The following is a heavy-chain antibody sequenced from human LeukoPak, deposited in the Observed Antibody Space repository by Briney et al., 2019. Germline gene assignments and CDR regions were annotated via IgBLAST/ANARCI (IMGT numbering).Heavy chain of an antibody. Sequence: SETLSLTCTVSGGSISSGSYYWGWIRQPPGKGLEWIGSIYYSGSTYYNPSLKSRVTISVDTSKNQFSLKLSSVTAADTAVYYCARTYYDYVWGSYRYRGPVDYWGQGTLVTVSS. V-gene: IGHV4-39*07. CDR3: ARTYYDYVWGSYRYRGPVDY. CDR2: IYYSGST. D-gene: IGHD3-16*02. CDR1: GGSISSGSYY. J-gene: IGHJ4*02.